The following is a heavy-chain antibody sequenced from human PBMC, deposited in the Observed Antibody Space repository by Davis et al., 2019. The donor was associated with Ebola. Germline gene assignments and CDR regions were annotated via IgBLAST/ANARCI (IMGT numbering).Heavy chain of an antibody. J-gene: IGHJ4*02. V-gene: IGHV4-34*01. D-gene: IGHD3-10*01. Sequence: SETLSLTCAVYGGSFRGYYWSWIRQPPGRGLEWIGEINHSGSTNYNPSLKSRVTISVDTSKNQFSLKLSSVTAADTAVYYCARGGRFGRKDYFDYWGQGTLVTVSS. CDR1: GGSFRGYY. CDR3: ARGGRFGRKDYFDY. CDR2: INHSGST.